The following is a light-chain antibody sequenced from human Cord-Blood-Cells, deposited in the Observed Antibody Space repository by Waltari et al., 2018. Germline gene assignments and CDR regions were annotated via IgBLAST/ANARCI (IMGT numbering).Light chain of an antibody. CDR1: SSNIGSNY. V-gene: IGLV1-47*01. CDR2: RNK. CDR3: AAWDDSLSGVV. J-gene: IGLJ2*01. Sequence: QSVLTQPPSASGTPGQRVTISGSGSSSNIGSNYVYWYQQLPGTAPKLLIHRNKQRTSGVPDRFSGSKSGTSASLAISGLRSEDEADYYCAAWDDSLSGVVFGGGTKLTVL.